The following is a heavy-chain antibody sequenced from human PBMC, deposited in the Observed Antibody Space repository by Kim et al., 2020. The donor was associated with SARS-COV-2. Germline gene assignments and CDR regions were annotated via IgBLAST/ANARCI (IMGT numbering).Heavy chain of an antibody. D-gene: IGHD3-3*01. V-gene: IGHV3-30*14. J-gene: IGHJ4*02. CDR2: MSFDGRNI. CDR1: GFSFATYA. CDR3: AKDDDGSIDY. Sequence: GGSLRLSCAVSGFSFATYAMHWVRQAPGKGLESVALMSFDGRNIDYADSVKGRFTISRDNSKNTLYFQMNSLRPEDTAMYYCAKDDDGSIDYWGQGTLVTVSS.